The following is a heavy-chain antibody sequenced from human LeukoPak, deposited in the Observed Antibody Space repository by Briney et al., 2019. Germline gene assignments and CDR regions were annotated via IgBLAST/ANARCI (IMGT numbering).Heavy chain of an antibody. Sequence: SETLSLTCIVSGGSISSYYWSWIRQPPGKGLEYIGYFHYSGITNYNPSLKSRVTMSVDTSKNHISLKLSSVTAADTAVYYCASVLYGANGFDYWGRGTLVTVSS. J-gene: IGHJ4*02. CDR1: GGSISSYY. CDR3: ASVLYGANGFDY. V-gene: IGHV4-59*01. D-gene: IGHD4/OR15-4a*01. CDR2: FHYSGIT.